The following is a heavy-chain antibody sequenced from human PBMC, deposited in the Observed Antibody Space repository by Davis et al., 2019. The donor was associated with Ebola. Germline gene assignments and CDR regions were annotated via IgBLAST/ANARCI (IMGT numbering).Heavy chain of an antibody. CDR2: INAGNGNT. V-gene: IGHV1-3*01. Sequence: ASVKVSCKASGYTFSNYALHWVRQAPGQRLEWMGWINAGNGNTKYSQKLQGRVTMTTDTSTSTAYMELRSLRSDDTAVYYCARVMVRGVTTPFDYWGQGTLVTVSS. CDR3: ARVMVRGVTTPFDY. J-gene: IGHJ4*02. D-gene: IGHD3-10*01. CDR1: GYTFSNYA.